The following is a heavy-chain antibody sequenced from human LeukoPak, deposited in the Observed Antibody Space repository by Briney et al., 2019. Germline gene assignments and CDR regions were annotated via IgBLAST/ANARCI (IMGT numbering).Heavy chain of an antibody. CDR2: IYHSGST. V-gene: IGHV4-4*02. J-gene: IGHJ4*02. D-gene: IGHD4-17*01. CDR3: ARGDYGDSYYFDY. Sequence: PSETLSLTCAVSGGSISSSNWWSWVRQPPGKGLEWIGEIYHSGSTNYNPSLKSRVTISVDKSKNHFSLKLSSVTAADTAVYYCARGDYGDSYYFDYWGQGTLVTVSS. CDR1: GGSISSSNW.